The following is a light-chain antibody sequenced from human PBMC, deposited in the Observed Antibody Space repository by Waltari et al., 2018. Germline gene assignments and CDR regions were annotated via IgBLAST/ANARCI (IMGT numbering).Light chain of an antibody. CDR3: QQYNDYPYT. Sequence: DIQMTQSPSTLSASVGDRATITCRASQSISIWLAWYRQKPGKAPEFLIYAASTLESGVPSRFSGSGSGTQFTLTISSLQPDDTAAYYCQQYNDYPYTFGQGTRLEIK. J-gene: IGKJ2*01. V-gene: IGKV1-5*03. CDR2: AAS. CDR1: QSISIW.